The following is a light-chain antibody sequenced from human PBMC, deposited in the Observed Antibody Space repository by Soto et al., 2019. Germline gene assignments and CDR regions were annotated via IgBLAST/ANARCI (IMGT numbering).Light chain of an antibody. V-gene: IGKV1-39*01. CDR1: QSINIY. J-gene: IGKJ2*01. Sequence: IQMTQSPSSLSASVGDSVTVTCRASQSINIYLNWYQQKPGKAPTLLIYGASSLQSGVPARFTGGGSRTDFTLTISSLQPEDFATYYCQQSSSSPYTFGQGTKLEIK. CDR3: QQSSSSPYT. CDR2: GAS.